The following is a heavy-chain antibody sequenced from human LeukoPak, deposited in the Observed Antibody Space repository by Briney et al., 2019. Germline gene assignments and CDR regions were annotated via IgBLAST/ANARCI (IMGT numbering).Heavy chain of an antibody. CDR1: GFTFSDYT. V-gene: IGHV3-21*01. CDR3: ARVDSSSGDAFDI. D-gene: IGHD6-6*01. J-gene: IGHJ3*02. Sequence: GGALRLSCAGSGFTFSDYTMNWVRQAPGKGLEWVSSISSSSSYIYYADSVKGRFTISRDNAKNSLYLQMKSLRAEDTAVYYCARVDSSSGDAFDIWGQGTMVTVSS. CDR2: ISSSSSYI.